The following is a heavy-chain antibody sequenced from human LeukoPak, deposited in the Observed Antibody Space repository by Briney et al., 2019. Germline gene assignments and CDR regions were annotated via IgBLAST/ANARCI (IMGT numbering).Heavy chain of an antibody. CDR2: TYYRSKWYS. CDR1: GDSVSSNSAG. V-gene: IGHV6-1*01. J-gene: IGHJ4*02. D-gene: IGHD2-2*01. Sequence: SQTLSLTCAISGDSVSSNSAGWTWIRQSPSRGLEWLGRTYYRSKWYSDYAVSVKSRITINPDTSKNHFPLQLNSVTPEDTAVYYCARSTAGRCDYWGQGALVTVSP. CDR3: ARSTAGRCDY.